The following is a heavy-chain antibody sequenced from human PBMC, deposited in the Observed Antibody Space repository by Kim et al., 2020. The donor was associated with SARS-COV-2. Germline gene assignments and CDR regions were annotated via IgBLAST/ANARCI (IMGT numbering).Heavy chain of an antibody. V-gene: IGHV3-33*01. CDR3: ARERPPGDY. CDR2: SKK. Sequence: SKKDYAGSVKGRFTTSSDNSKNTMYLQMDSRGADDTAVYYCARERPPGDYWGQGTLVTVSS. J-gene: IGHJ4*02.